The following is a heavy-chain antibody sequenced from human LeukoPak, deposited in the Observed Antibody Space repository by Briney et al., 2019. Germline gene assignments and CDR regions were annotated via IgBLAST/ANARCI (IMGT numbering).Heavy chain of an antibody. CDR1: GGSISNGGYY. D-gene: IGHD3-22*01. Sequence: SETLSLTCTVSGGSISNGGYYWSWIRQHPGKGLEWIGYIYYSGSTYYNPSLKSRVTISVDTSKNQFSLKLSSVTAADTAVYYCARENYYDSSGYYCGFDYWGQGTLVTVSS. CDR2: IYYSGST. J-gene: IGHJ4*02. V-gene: IGHV4-31*03. CDR3: ARENYYDSSGYYCGFDY.